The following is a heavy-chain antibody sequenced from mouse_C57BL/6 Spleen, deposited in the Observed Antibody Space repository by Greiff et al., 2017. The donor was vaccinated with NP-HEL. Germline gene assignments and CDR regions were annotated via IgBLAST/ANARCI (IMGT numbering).Heavy chain of an antibody. D-gene: IGHD1-1*01. CDR1: GYTFTSYW. Sequence: QVQLQQPGAELVKPGASVKLSCKASGYTFTSYWMHWVKQRPGRGLEWIGRIYPNSGGTKYNEKFKSKATLTVDKPSSTAYMQLSSLTSEDAEVYDCARDYGSSLDYWGQGTTLTVSS. CDR2: IYPNSGGT. V-gene: IGHV1-72*01. CDR3: ARDYGSSLDY. J-gene: IGHJ2*01.